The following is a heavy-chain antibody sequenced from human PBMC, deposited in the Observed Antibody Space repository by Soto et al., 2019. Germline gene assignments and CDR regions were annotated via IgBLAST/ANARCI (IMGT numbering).Heavy chain of an antibody. D-gene: IGHD3-22*01. CDR3: ARDRSYYDSSGSYSPPY. V-gene: IGHV3-23*01. Sequence: GGALRLSCAASGFTFSSYAMNWVRQAPGKGLEWVSAISGSAATTHFADSVKGRFTISRDNSKNTLYLQMNSLRAEDTAVYYCARDRSYYDSSGSYSPPYWGQGTLVTVSS. J-gene: IGHJ4*02. CDR2: ISGSAATT. CDR1: GFTFSSYA.